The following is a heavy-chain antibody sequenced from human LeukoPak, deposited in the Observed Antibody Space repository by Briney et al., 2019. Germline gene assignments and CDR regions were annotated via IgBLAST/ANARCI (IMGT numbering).Heavy chain of an antibody. J-gene: IGHJ3*02. CDR2: IYYSGTT. CDR3: ARDGTTWTTYDAFDI. CDR1: GGSISNYY. V-gene: IGHV4-59*01. D-gene: IGHD2/OR15-2a*01. Sequence: SETLSLTCTVSGGSISNYYWNWIRQPPGKGLELIGYIYYSGTTNYNPSLKSRVSMSVDTSKNQFSLKLSSVTAADTAVYYCARDGTTWTTYDAFDIWGQGSMVTVSS.